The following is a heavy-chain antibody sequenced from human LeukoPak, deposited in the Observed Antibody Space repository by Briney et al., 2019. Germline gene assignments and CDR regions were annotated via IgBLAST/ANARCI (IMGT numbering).Heavy chain of an antibody. CDR3: TLEWPYSYDSSGYRLAY. Sequence: GGSLRLSCAASGFTFSSYAMSWGRQAPGKGLEWVSAISGSGGSTYYPASVKGRSTISRDNSKNTLYLQMNSLRAEATAVYYSTLEWPYSYDSSGYRLAYWGQGTLVTVSS. D-gene: IGHD3-22*01. J-gene: IGHJ4*02. V-gene: IGHV3-23*01. CDR1: GFTFSSYA. CDR2: ISGSGGST.